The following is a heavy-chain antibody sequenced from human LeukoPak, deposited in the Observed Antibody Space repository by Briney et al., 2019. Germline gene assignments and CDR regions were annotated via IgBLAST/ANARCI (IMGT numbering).Heavy chain of an antibody. Sequence: SETLSLTCTVSGDSIRNYYWSWVRQPPGKGLEWIGYIFYGGSTNYNPSLKSRVTLSVDTSKNQFSLKLNSVTAADTAVYYCARGAAVAGFDYWGQGTLVTVSS. J-gene: IGHJ4*02. CDR1: GDSIRNYY. V-gene: IGHV4-59*01. CDR3: ARGAAVAGFDY. CDR2: IFYGGST. D-gene: IGHD6-19*01.